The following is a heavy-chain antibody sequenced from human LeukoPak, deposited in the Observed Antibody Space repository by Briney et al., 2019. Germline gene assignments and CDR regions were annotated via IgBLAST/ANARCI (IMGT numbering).Heavy chain of an antibody. D-gene: IGHD3-3*01. Sequence: PGGSLRLSCAASEFTFSSYNMNWVRQAPGKGLEWVSYISSSSKYIYYADSVKGRFTISRDNAKNSLYLQMNSLRAEDTAVYYCAREPFWSGYYSNLHFDYWGQGTLVTVSS. CDR1: EFTFSSYN. J-gene: IGHJ4*02. V-gene: IGHV3-21*01. CDR3: AREPFWSGYYSNLHFDY. CDR2: ISSSSKYI.